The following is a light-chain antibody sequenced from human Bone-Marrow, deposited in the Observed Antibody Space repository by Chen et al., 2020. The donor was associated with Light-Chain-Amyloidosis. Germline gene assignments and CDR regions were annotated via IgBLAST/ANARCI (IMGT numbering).Light chain of an antibody. CDR1: QTISSNY. CDR3: QQYGTSPLT. Sequence: ELVLTQSTGTLSLSPGEGANLSCRASQTISSNYLTWYQKNCGQAPRLLIYGSSSRATGLPDRFTRSGSGTDFTLTINRLEPEDFAMYYFQQYGTSPLTFGGGTKLEIK. CDR2: GSS. V-gene: IGKV3-20*01. J-gene: IGKJ4*01.